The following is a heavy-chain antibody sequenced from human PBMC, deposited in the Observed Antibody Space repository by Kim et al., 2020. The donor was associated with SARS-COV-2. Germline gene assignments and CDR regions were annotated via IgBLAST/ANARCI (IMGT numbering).Heavy chain of an antibody. J-gene: IGHJ6*02. Sequence: SETLSLTCTVSGGSISSSSYYWGWIRQPPGKGLEWIGSIYYSGSTYYNPSLKSRVTISVDTSKNQFSLKLSSVTAADTAVYYCAGQGRAAAGTGGYYYYGMDVWGQGTTVTVSS. D-gene: IGHD6-13*01. CDR1: GGSISSSSYY. CDR3: AGQGRAAAGTGGYYYYGMDV. CDR2: IYYSGST. V-gene: IGHV4-39*01.